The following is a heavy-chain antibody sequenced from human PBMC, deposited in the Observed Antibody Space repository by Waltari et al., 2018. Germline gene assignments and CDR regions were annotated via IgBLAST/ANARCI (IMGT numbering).Heavy chain of an antibody. CDR3: ARLLGWNDDGDAFDI. V-gene: IGHV5-51*01. J-gene: IGHJ3*02. CDR2: IYPGDSDT. D-gene: IGHD1-1*01. CDR1: GYSFTSYW. Sequence: EVQLVQSGAEVKKPGESLKISCKGSGYSFTSYWIGWVRQMPGKGLEWMGIIYPGDSDTRYTPSFQGKVTISADKSISTAYLQWSSLKASDTAMYYCARLLGWNDDGDAFDIWGQGTMVTVSS.